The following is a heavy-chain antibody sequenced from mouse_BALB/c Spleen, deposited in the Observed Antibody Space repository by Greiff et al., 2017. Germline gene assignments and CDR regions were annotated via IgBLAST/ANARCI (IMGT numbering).Heavy chain of an antibody. V-gene: IGHV1-15*01. CDR2: IDPETGGT. D-gene: IGHD1-2*01. J-gene: IGHJ2*01. CDR1: GYTFTDYE. CDR3: TRSVTTAYYFDY. Sequence: QVQLQQSGAELVRPGASVTLSCKASGYTFTDYEMHWVKQTPVHGLEWIGAIDPETGGTAYNQKFTGKATLTADKSSSTAYMELRSLTSEDSAVYYCTRSVTTAYYFDYWGQGTTRTVSA.